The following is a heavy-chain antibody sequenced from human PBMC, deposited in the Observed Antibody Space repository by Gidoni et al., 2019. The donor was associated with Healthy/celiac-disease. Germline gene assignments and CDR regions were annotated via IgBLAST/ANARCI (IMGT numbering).Heavy chain of an antibody. CDR1: GGSFSGYY. CDR2: INHSGSP. J-gene: IGHJ5*02. Sequence: QVQLQQWCAALLKPSETLSLTCPVYGGSFSGYYWSWLRQPPGKGLELSGEINHSGSPNYNPSLKSRVTISVDTSKNQFSLKLSSVTAADTAVDYCESSPAVSRYFDWLLDPWGKGTLVTVSS. V-gene: IGHV4-34*01. D-gene: IGHD3-9*01. CDR3: ESSPAVSRYFDWLLDP.